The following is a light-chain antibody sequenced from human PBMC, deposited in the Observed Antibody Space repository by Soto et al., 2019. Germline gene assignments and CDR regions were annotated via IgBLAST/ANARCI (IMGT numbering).Light chain of an antibody. V-gene: IGLV2-14*01. J-gene: IGLJ1*01. CDR3: NSYTSSSTLNV. CDR1: TSDIGHYNY. CDR2: EVT. Sequence: QSVLPHPASVSGSPGQSITISCTGTTSDIGHYNYVSWYQHHPGKAPKLMIYEVTNRPSGISKRFSGSKSGNTATLTISGLQAEDEADYYCNSYTSSSTLNVFGTGTKVTVL.